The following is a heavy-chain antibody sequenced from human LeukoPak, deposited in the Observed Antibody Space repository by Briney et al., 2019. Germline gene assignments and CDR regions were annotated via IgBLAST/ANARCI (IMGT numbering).Heavy chain of an antibody. D-gene: IGHD3-10*01. V-gene: IGHV4-30-4*01. Sequence: SETLSLTCTVSGGSISSGDYYWRWIRQPPGKGLEWIGYIYYSGSTYYNPSLKSRVTISVDTSKNQFSLKLSSVTAADTAVYYCARVGEWFGGDYWGQGTLVTVSS. CDR3: ARVGEWFGGDY. CDR2: IYYSGST. CDR1: GGSISSGDYY. J-gene: IGHJ4*02.